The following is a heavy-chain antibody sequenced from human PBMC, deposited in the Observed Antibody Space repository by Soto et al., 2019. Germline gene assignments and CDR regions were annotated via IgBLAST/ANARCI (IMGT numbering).Heavy chain of an antibody. CDR2: ISYDGSNK. J-gene: IGHJ4*02. CDR1: GFTFSSYG. V-gene: IGHV3-30*18. CDR3: AKVGSGSYDGFDY. Sequence: GGSLRLSCAASGFTFSSYGMHWVRQAPGKGLEWVAVISYDGSNKYYADSVKGRFTISRDNSKNTLYLQMNSLRAEDTAVYYCAKVGSGSYDGFDYWGQGTLVTVSS. D-gene: IGHD1-26*01.